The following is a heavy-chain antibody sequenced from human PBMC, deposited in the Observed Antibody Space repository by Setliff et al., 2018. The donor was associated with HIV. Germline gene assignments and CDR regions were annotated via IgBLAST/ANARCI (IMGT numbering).Heavy chain of an antibody. CDR2: IHYSGST. V-gene: IGHV4-4*02. Sequence: LSLTCAVSGASISSNNWWTWVRQPPGKGLEWIGEIHYSGSTNYNPSLKSRVTISVDKSRSQFSLKVNSVTAADTAVYYCAREVPARQHFDFWGQGTLVTVSS. D-gene: IGHD2-2*01. J-gene: IGHJ4*02. CDR3: AREVPARQHFDF. CDR1: GASISSNNW.